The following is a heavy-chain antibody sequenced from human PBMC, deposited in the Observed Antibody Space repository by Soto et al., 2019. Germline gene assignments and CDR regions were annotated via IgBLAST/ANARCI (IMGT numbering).Heavy chain of an antibody. CDR3: TRGPRVSYTGTGPX. J-gene: IGHJ5*02. Sequence: GGSLRLSFEVSGFTFSAYWMHWVRQVPGKGLIWVSRISDDGSTTTYADSVKGRFTISRDNAKNTLYLQMNSLRADDTGLYYCTRGPRVSYTGTGPXWGQGTLVTVSX. CDR1: GFTFSAYW. V-gene: IGHV3-74*01. D-gene: IGHD1-1*01. CDR2: ISDDGSTT.